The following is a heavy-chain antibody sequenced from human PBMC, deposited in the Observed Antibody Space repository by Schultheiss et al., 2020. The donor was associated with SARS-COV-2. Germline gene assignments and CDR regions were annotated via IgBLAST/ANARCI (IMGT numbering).Heavy chain of an antibody. D-gene: IGHD1-26*01. CDR3: ARTPGEWELLGGAFDI. V-gene: IGHV4-61*02. J-gene: IGHJ3*02. CDR1: GGSISSSSYY. CDR2: IYTSGST. Sequence: SETLSLTCTVSGGSISSSSYYWSWIRQPAGKGLEWIGRIYTSGSTYYNPSLKSRVTISVDTSKNQFSLKLSSVTAADTAVYYCARTPGEWELLGGAFDIWGQGTMVTVSS.